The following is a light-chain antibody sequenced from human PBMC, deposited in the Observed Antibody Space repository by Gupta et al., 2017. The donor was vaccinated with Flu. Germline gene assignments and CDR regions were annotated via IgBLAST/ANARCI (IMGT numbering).Light chain of an antibody. CDR1: TSDIGSYNY. CDR3: NSYSASSSPYV. J-gene: IGLJ1*01. CDR2: KVS. Sequence: QSALTQPVSVSGSLGQSITISCTGATSDIGSYNYVSWYQQYPGKAPKLLISKVSNRPSGVSTRFSGSKSGNTASLTISGLQAEDEADYYCNSYSASSSPYVFGTGTKVTVL. V-gene: IGLV2-14*01.